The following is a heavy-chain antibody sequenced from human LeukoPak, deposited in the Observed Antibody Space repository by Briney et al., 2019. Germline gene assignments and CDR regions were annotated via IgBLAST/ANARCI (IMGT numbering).Heavy chain of an antibody. D-gene: IGHD2-15*01. CDR2: IKPDGSDK. CDR3: ARGGSDY. J-gene: IGHJ4*02. CDR1: GFTFSSYW. Sequence: PGGSLRLSCVASGFTFSSYWMSWVRQAPGKGLEWVANIKPDGSDKFYVDSVKGRFTISRDNAKNSVYLQMNSLSAEETGVYYCARGGSDYWGQGTLVTVSS. V-gene: IGHV3-7*01.